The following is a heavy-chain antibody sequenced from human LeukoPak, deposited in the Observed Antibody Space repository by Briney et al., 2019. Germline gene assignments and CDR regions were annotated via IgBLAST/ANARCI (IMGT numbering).Heavy chain of an antibody. D-gene: IGHD3-22*01. CDR2: IWYDGSNK. CDR3: ARDVNYYDSSGPAGEAFDI. J-gene: IGHJ3*02. Sequence: GGSLRLSCAASGFTFSSYGMHWVRQAPGKGLEGVAVIWYDGSNKYYADSVKGRFTISRDNSKNTLYLQMNSLRAEDTAVYYCARDVNYYDSSGPAGEAFDIWGQGTMVTVSS. V-gene: IGHV3-33*01. CDR1: GFTFSSYG.